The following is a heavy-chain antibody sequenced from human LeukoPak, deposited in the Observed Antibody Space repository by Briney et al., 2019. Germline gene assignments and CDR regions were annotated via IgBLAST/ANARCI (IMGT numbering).Heavy chain of an antibody. D-gene: IGHD3-10*02. CDR2: INDDGRTT. V-gene: IGHV3-74*01. J-gene: IGHJ6*04. CDR1: GFTFSRSW. Sequence: PGGSLRLSCAASGFTFSRSWMHWVRQALGKGLVWVSRINDDGRTTNYADSVKGRFTISRDNAKNTLYLQMNSLRAEDTAVYYCAELGITMIGGVWGKGTTVTISS. CDR3: AELGITMIGGV.